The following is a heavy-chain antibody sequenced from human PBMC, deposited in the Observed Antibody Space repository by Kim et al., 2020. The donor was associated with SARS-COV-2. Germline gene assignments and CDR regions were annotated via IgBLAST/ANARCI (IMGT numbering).Heavy chain of an antibody. J-gene: IGHJ4*02. Sequence: GGSLRLSCAASGFTFDDYAMHWVRQAPGKGLEWVSGISWNSGSIGYADSVKGRFTISRDNAKNSLYLQMNSLRAEDTALYYCAKDIGMITFGGVIGADYWGQGTLVTVSS. CDR3: AKDIGMITFGGVIGADY. D-gene: IGHD3-16*02. V-gene: IGHV3-9*01. CDR2: ISWNSGSI. CDR1: GFTFDDYA.